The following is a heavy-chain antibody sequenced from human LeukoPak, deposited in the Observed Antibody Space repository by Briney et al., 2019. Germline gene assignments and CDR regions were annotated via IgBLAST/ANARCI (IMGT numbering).Heavy chain of an antibody. Sequence: GGSLRLSCAASGFTFSSYAMSWVRQAPGKGLEWVSAISGSGGSTHYADSVKGRFTISRDNSKNTLYLQMNSLRAEDTAVYYCATMVTSPTYYYDSSGYEDYWGQGTLVTVSS. CDR3: ATMVTSPTYYYDSSGYEDY. J-gene: IGHJ4*02. CDR1: GFTFSSYA. D-gene: IGHD3-22*01. V-gene: IGHV3-23*01. CDR2: ISGSGGST.